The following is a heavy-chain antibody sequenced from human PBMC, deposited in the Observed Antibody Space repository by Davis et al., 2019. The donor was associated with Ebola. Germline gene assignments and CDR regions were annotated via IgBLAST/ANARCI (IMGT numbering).Heavy chain of an antibody. J-gene: IGHJ4*02. D-gene: IGHD5-12*01. CDR2: TYYSSKWYN. V-gene: IGHV6-1*01. CDR3: ARGWLRSKFDY. Sequence: HSQTLSLSCAISGDSVSGSSGAWNWIRQSPSRGLEWLGRTYYSSKWYNESALSVKSRIIINADTSKNQLSLQLNSVTPEDTAIYYCARGWLRSKFDYWGPGTLVSVSS. CDR1: GDSVSGSSGA.